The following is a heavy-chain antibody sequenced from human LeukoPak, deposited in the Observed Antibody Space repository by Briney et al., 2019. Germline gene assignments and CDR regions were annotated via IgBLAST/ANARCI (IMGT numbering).Heavy chain of an antibody. CDR3: AREKPSVAGFDY. CDR1: AFIFSGHW. Sequence: GGSLRLSCEGSAFIFSGHWMNWVRQTPGKGLEWVASIKEDGSERQYVDSVKGRFSISRDNTKGSLFLQLNSLRAEDTAVYYCAREKPSVAGFDYWGQGTLVTVSS. CDR2: IKEDGSER. V-gene: IGHV3-7*03. J-gene: IGHJ4*02. D-gene: IGHD6-19*01.